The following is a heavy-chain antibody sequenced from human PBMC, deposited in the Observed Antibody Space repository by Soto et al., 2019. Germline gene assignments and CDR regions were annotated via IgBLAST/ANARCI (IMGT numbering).Heavy chain of an antibody. V-gene: IGHV6-1*01. Sequence: SQTLSLTCAIPGDSLSSNSTAWHWIRQSPSRGLEWLGRTYYRSKWYNDYAVSVKSRITINPDTSKNQFSLQLNSVTPEDTAVYYCARGSMAGPYYFHYLGQGTLVTVSS. J-gene: IGHJ4*02. CDR1: GDSLSSNSTA. CDR2: TYYRSKWYN. CDR3: ARGSMAGPYYFHY. D-gene: IGHD6-19*01.